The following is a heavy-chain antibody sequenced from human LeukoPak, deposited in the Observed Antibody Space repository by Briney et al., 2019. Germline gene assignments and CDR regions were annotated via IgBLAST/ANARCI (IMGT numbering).Heavy chain of an antibody. CDR1: GFTFSSYG. J-gene: IGHJ4*02. Sequence: GGSLRLSCAASGFTFSSYGMHWVRQAPGKGLEWVAVIWYDGSNKYYADSVKGRFTISRDNSKNTLYLQMNSLRAEDTAVYYCARDPSAATFDVNYWGQGTLVTVSS. CDR3: ARDPSAATFDVNY. CDR2: IWYDGSNK. V-gene: IGHV3-33*01. D-gene: IGHD2-15*01.